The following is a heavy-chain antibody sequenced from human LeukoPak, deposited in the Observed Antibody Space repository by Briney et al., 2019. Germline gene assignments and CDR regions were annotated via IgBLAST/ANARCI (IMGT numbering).Heavy chain of an antibody. J-gene: IGHJ5*02. CDR3: ARVTLYDFWSGYYNWFDP. CDR2: TIPIFGTA. CDR1: GGTFSSYA. V-gene: IGHV1-69*13. Sequence: SVKVSCKASGGTFSSYAISWVRQAPGQGLEWMGGTIPIFGTANYAQKFQGRVTITADESTSTAYMELSSLRSEDTAVYYCARVTLYDFWSGYYNWFDPWGQGTLVTVSS. D-gene: IGHD3-3*01.